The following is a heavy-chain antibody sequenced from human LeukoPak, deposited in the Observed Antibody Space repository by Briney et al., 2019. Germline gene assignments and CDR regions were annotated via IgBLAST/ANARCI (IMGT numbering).Heavy chain of an antibody. CDR3: ARDRRLRSYYDGSGYFPLVY. CDR2: ISAYNGNT. V-gene: IGHV1-18*01. CDR1: GYTFTSYG. J-gene: IGHJ4*02. Sequence: ASVKVSCKASGYTFTSYGISWVRQAPGQGLEWMGWISAYNGNTNYAQKLQGRVTMTTDTSTSTAYMELRSLRSDDTAVYYCARDRRLRSYYDGSGYFPLVYWGQGTLVTVSS. D-gene: IGHD3-22*01.